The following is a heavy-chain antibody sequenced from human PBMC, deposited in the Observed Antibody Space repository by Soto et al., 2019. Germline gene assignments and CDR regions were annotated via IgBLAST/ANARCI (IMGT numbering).Heavy chain of an antibody. J-gene: IGHJ3*02. D-gene: IGHD3-3*01. Sequence: PGGSLRLSCAASGFTFSSYAMSWVRQAPGKGLEWVSAISSSGGSTYYADSVKGRFTISRDNAKNSLYLQMNSLRAEDTAVYYCARLSYYDFDAFDIWGQGTMVTVSS. V-gene: IGHV3-23*01. CDR2: ISSSGGST. CDR1: GFTFSSYA. CDR3: ARLSYYDFDAFDI.